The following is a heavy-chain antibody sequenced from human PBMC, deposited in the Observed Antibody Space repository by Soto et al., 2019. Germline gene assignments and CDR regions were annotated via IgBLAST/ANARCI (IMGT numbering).Heavy chain of an antibody. CDR2: ISYDGSNK. CDR3: AKDHSPLYYYYYGMDV. CDR1: GFTFSSYG. D-gene: IGHD2-21*01. Sequence: GGSLRLSCAASGFTFSSYGMHWVRQAPGKGLEWVAVISYDGSNKYYADSVKGRFTITRDNSKNTLYLQMNSLRAEDTAVYYCAKDHSPLYYYYYGMDVWGQGTTVTVSS. V-gene: IGHV3-30*18. J-gene: IGHJ6*02.